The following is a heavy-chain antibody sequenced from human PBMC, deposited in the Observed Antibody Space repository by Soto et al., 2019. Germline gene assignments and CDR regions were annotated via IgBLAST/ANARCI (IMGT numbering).Heavy chain of an antibody. J-gene: IGHJ5*02. CDR1: GFTFSSYG. CDR3: AKDDGSGSYKGGSWFDP. Sequence: ESGGGVVQPGRSLRLSCAASGFTFSSYGMHWVRQAPGKGLEWVAVISYDGSNKYYADSVKGRFTISRDNSKNTLYLQMNSLRAEDTAVYYCAKDDGSGSYKGGSWFDPWGQGTLVTVSS. D-gene: IGHD3-10*01. V-gene: IGHV3-30*18. CDR2: ISYDGSNK.